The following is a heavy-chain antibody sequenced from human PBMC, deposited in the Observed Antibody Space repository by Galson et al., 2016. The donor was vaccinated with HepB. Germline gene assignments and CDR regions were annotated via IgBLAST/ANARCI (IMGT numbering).Heavy chain of an antibody. J-gene: IGHJ6*04. Sequence: SLRLSCAASGFTFSSYAIHWVRRTPGKGLGWVAVISYDGGNKYEVDSVKGRFTVSRDNSKNTLYLQMNSVRAEDTAVYYCARDRYDFWSGYPIRYGLDVWGKGTTVTVSS. V-gene: IGHV3-30-3*01. D-gene: IGHD3-3*01. CDR3: ARDRYDFWSGYPIRYGLDV. CDR2: ISYDGGNK. CDR1: GFTFSSYA.